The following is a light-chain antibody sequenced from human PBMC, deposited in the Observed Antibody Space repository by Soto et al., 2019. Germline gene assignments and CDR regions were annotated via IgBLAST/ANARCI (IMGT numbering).Light chain of an antibody. CDR1: QSVTSTY. V-gene: IGKV3-20*01. CDR2: GAS. J-gene: IGKJ3*01. Sequence: EIVLTQSPGTLSLSPGERVNLSCRASQSVTSTYLAWYQQRPGQAPRLLIYGASRRASGIPDRFSGSGSGTDFTLSISRLEPEDFAVYYCQQYGNSPFTFGPGTKVDIK. CDR3: QQYGNSPFT.